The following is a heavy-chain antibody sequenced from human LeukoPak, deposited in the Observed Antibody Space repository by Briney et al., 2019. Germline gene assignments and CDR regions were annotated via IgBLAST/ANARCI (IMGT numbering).Heavy chain of an antibody. CDR1: GFTFSSYA. D-gene: IGHD3-22*01. CDR3: AKSYRYYDSSGYNDY. CDR2: ISYDGSNK. V-gene: IGHV3-30-3*02. Sequence: GGSLRLSCAASGFTFSSYAMHWVRQAPGKGLEWVAVISYDGSNKYYADSVKGRFTISRDNSKNTLYLQMNSLRAEDTAVYYCAKSYRYYDSSGYNDYWGQGTLVTVSS. J-gene: IGHJ4*02.